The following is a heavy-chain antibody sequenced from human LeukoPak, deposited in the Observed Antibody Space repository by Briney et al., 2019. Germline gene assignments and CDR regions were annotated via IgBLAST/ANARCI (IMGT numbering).Heavy chain of an antibody. CDR3: ARVNRGSDY. V-gene: IGHV7-4-1*02. CDR2: INTNSGSP. Sequence: ASVKVSCKASGYTLTSYAMNWVRQAPGQGLEWMGWINTNSGSPTYAQGSTGRFVFSLDTSVSTAYLQISSLKAEDTAVYYCARVNRGSDYWGQGTLVTVSS. CDR1: GYTLTSYA. J-gene: IGHJ4*02.